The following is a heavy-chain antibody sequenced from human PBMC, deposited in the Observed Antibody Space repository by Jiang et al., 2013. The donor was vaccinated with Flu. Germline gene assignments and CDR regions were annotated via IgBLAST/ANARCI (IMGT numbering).Heavy chain of an antibody. CDR2: ISYDGSNK. J-gene: IGHJ4*02. CDR1: GFTFSSYG. Sequence: QLLESGGGVVQPGRSLRLSCAASGFTFSSYGMHWVRQAPGKGLEWVAVISYDGSNKYYADSVKGRFTISRDNSKNTLYLQMNSLRAEDTAVYYCAKDLEGGWLPFDYWGQGTLVTVSS. D-gene: IGHD3-9*01. CDR3: AKDLEGGWLPFDY. V-gene: IGHV3-30*18.